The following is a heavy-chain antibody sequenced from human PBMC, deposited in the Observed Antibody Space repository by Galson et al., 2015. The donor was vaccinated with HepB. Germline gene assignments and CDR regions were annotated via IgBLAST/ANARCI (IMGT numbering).Heavy chain of an antibody. V-gene: IGHV3-7*01. CDR2: IKKDGSEI. Sequence: SLRLSCAASGFSFSSYWMNWVRQRPGKGPEWVATIKKDGSEIYYLDSVKGRLTISRDNAKNSLFLQMDSLRVEDTAIYYCVRDSGWLHNDAFDLWGQGTIVVVSS. CDR1: GFSFSSYW. J-gene: IGHJ3*01. CDR3: VRDSGWLHNDAFDL. D-gene: IGHD6-19*01.